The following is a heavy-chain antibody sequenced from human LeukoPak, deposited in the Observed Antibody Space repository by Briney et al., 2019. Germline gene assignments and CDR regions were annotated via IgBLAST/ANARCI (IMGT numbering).Heavy chain of an antibody. CDR3: AKESTISPRYFQH. CDR1: GFTFRTYA. J-gene: IGHJ1*01. V-gene: IGHV3-23*01. CDR2: ISGSGGST. D-gene: IGHD2-2*01. Sequence: PGGSLRLSCAASGFTFRTYAMSWVRQAPGKGLEWVSTISGSGGSTYYADSVKGRFTISRDNSKNTLYLQMNSLRAEDTAVYYCAKESTISPRYFQHWGQGTLVTVSS.